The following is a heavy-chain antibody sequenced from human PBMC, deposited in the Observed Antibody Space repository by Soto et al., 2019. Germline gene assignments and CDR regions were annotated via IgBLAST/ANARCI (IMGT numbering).Heavy chain of an antibody. Sequence: QVQLVQSGAEVKKPGASVKVSCKASGYTFTSYGISWVRQAPGQGLEWMGWISAYNGNTNYAQKLQGRVTMTTDPSTSTAYMELRSLSSDDTAVYYCALPAGREYFQHWGQGTLVTVSS. CDR3: ALPAGREYFQH. D-gene: IGHD6-19*01. J-gene: IGHJ1*01. V-gene: IGHV1-18*01. CDR1: GYTFTSYG. CDR2: ISAYNGNT.